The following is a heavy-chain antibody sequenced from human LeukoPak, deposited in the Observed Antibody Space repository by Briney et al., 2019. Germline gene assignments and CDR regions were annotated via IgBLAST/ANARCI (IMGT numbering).Heavy chain of an antibody. CDR1: GFTVSSNY. D-gene: IGHD1-14*01. CDR2: IYSGGST. J-gene: IGHJ3*02. Sequence: GGSLRLFCAASGFTVSSNYMNWVRQAPGKGLEWVSVIYSGGSTSYADSVKGRFTISRDNSKNTLYLQMNSLRAEDTAVYYCARDRSPWETRNPDSFDIWGQGTMVTVSS. CDR3: ARDRSPWETRNPDSFDI. V-gene: IGHV3-53*01.